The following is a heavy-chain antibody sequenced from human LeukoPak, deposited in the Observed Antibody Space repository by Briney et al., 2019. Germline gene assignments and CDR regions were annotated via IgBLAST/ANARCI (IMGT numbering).Heavy chain of an antibody. D-gene: IGHD6-13*01. V-gene: IGHV4-39*02. J-gene: IGHJ6*03. CDR2: IYYSGST. CDR1: GGSISSSSYY. CDR3: ARERGSSWYRGYYYYMDV. Sequence: SETLSLTCTVSGGSISSSSYYWGWIRQPPGKGLEWIGSIYYSGSTYYNPSLKSRVSISVDTSKNQFSLKLSSVTAADTAVYYCARERGSSWYRGYYYYMDVWGKGTTVTVSS.